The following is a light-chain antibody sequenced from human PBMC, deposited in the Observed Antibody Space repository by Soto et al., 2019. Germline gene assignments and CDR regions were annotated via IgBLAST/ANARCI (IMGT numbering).Light chain of an antibody. CDR3: QHYSSSPTT. V-gene: IGKV3-20*01. CDR1: QSISNY. Sequence: EIVLTQSPATLSLSPGDRATLSCRASQSISNYLAWYQQKPGQAPRLLIYAASNRATGIPDRFSGSGSGTDFTLTIRRLEPEDFAVYYCQHYSSSPTTFGQGTKVDIK. J-gene: IGKJ1*01. CDR2: AAS.